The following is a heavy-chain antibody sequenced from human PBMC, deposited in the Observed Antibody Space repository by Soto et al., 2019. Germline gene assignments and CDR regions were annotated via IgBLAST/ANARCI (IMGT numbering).Heavy chain of an antibody. CDR3: AREQGWSGYYFDS. CDR2: LYGTGST. J-gene: IGHJ4*02. D-gene: IGHD3-10*02. CDR1: GFSVSTNY. Sequence: GGSLRLSCEVAGFSVSTNYMTWVRQAPGEGLEWVSVLYGTGSTYYADSVKGRFTISRDNSKNTIFLQMNNLGAEDTALYYCAREQGWSGYYFDSWGQGTKVTVSS. V-gene: IGHV3-53*01.